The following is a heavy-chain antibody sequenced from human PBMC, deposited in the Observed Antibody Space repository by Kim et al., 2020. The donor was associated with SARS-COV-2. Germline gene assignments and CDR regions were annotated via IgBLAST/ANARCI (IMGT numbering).Heavy chain of an antibody. CDR2: IWYDGSNK. CDR3: ARGSYGDYPLYYFDY. D-gene: IGHD4-17*01. CDR1: GFTFSSYG. V-gene: IGHV3-33*01. J-gene: IGHJ4*02. Sequence: GGSLRLSCAASGFTFSSYGMHWVRQAPGKGLEWVAVIWYDGSNKYYADSVKGRFTISRDNSKNTLYLQMNSLRAEDTAVYYCARGSYGDYPLYYFDYWGQGTLVTVSS.